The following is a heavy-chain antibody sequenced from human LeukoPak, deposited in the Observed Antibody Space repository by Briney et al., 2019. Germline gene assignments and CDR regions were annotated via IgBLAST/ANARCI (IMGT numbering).Heavy chain of an antibody. Sequence: GGSLRLSCVTSGYTFSSYSMEWVRQAPGKGLEWVSTIGGSGGGTYYAESVKGRFIISRDTSKNTLFLQMNSLRAEGTALYYCARNDFGSGWLGDYWGQGTLVIVFS. V-gene: IGHV3-23*01. CDR2: IGGSGGGT. D-gene: IGHD6-19*01. CDR1: GYTFSSYS. J-gene: IGHJ4*02. CDR3: ARNDFGSGWLGDY.